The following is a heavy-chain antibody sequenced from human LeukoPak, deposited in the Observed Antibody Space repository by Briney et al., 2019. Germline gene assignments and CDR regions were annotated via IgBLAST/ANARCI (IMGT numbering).Heavy chain of an antibody. CDR2: INHSGST. D-gene: IGHD3-3*01. CDR3: ARGWSLEWLPASYNWFDP. V-gene: IGHV4-34*01. J-gene: IGHJ5*02. Sequence: SETLSLTCAVYGGSFSSYYWSWIRQPPGKGLEWIGEINHSGSTNYNPSLKSRVTISVDTSKNQFSLKLSSVTAADTAVYYCARGWSLEWLPASYNWFDPWGQGTLVTVSS. CDR1: GGSFSSYY.